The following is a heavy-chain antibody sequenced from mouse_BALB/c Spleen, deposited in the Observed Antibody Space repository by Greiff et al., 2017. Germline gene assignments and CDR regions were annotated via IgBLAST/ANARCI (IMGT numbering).Heavy chain of an antibody. Sequence: EVKLVESGPELVKPGASVKMSCKASGYTFTSYVMHWVKQKPGQGLEWIGYINPYNDGTKYNEKFKGKATLTSDKSSSTAYMELSSLTSEDSAVYYCARGTMITTTGAMDYWGQGTSVTVSS. CDR1: GYTFTSYV. D-gene: IGHD2-4*01. CDR3: ARGTMITTTGAMDY. J-gene: IGHJ4*01. V-gene: IGHV1-14*01. CDR2: INPYNDGT.